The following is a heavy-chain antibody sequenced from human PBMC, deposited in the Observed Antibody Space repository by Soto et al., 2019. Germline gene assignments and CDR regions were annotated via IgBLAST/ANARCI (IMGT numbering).Heavy chain of an antibody. CDR1: GYSFTSYW. CDR2: IYPGNSDT. CDR3: SRHKKEGYYYYGMDV. V-gene: IGHV5-51*01. Sequence: GESLKISCKGSGYSFTSYWIGWVRQMPGKGLEWKGIIYPGNSDTRYSPTFQGQITISADKSISTAYLQWSSLKALDTPIYYCSRHKKEGYYYYGMDVWGQGTTVNVSS. J-gene: IGHJ6*02.